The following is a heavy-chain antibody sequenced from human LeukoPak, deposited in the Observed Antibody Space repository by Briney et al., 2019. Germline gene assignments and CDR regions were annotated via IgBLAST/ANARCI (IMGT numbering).Heavy chain of an antibody. CDR3: ASTAAATDPPGF. CDR1: GFTFSNYP. CDR2: ISRSSSPI. Sequence: PGGSLRLSCAASGFTFSNYPMNWVRQTPGKGLQWISYISRSSSPIYYADSVRGRFTISRDNAKNSLFLQMNSLRGEDTAVYYCASTAAATDPPGFWGQGTLVTVSS. V-gene: IGHV3-48*04. D-gene: IGHD6-13*01. J-gene: IGHJ4*02.